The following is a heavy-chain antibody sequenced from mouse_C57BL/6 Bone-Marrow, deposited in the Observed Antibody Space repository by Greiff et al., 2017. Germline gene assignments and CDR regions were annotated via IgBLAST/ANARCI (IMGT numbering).Heavy chain of an antibody. CDR2: IYPRSGNT. V-gene: IGHV1-81*01. CDR1: GYTFTSYG. CDR3: ARWGLLRSWYFDY. J-gene: IGHJ2*01. D-gene: IGHD1-1*01. Sequence: VQGVESGAELARPGASVKLSCKASGYTFTSYGISWVKQRTGQGLEWIGEIYPRSGNTYYNEKFKGKATLTADKSSSTAYMELRSLTSEDSAVYFCARWGLLRSWYFDYWGQGTTLTVSS.